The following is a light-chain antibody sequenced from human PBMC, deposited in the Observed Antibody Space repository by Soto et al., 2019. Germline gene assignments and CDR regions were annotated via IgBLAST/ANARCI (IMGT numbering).Light chain of an antibody. CDR3: QSYDSSLSGSYV. CDR1: SSNIGARYD. Sequence: PGQRVTISCTGSSSNIGARYDVHWYQHLPGTAPKLLIYGNSNRPSGVPDRFSGSKSGTSASLAITGLQAEDEADYYCQSYDSSLSGSYVFGTGTKVTVL. CDR2: GNS. V-gene: IGLV1-40*01. J-gene: IGLJ1*01.